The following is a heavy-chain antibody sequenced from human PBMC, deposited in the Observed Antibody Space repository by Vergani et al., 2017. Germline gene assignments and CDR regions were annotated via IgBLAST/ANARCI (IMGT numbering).Heavy chain of an antibody. D-gene: IGHD2-21*02. CDR3: ARGPLAYCGGDCYLEGDYDYYYGMDF. V-gene: IGHV4-34*01. CDR1: GGSFSGYY. J-gene: IGHJ6*02. CDR2: INHSGRT. Sequence: QVQLQQWGAGLLKPSETLSLTCAVYGGSFSGYYWSWIRQPPGKGLEWIGEINHSGRTNYNPSLKSRVTISVDTSKNQFSLKLSSVTAADTAVYYCARGPLAYCGGDCYLEGDYDYYYGMDFWGQGTTVTVSS.